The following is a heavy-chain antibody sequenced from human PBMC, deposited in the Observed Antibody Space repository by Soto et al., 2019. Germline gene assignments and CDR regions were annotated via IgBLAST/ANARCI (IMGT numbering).Heavy chain of an antibody. CDR2: ISGSGGST. V-gene: IGHV3-23*01. CDR1: GFTFSSYA. CDR3: AKDPGYCSGGSCYDFDY. Sequence: GGSLRLSCAASGFTFSSYAMSWVRQAPGKGLEWVSAISGSGGSTYYADSVKGRFTISRDNSKNTLYLQMNSLRAEDTAVYYCAKDPGYCSGGSCYDFDYWGQGTLVTVSS. D-gene: IGHD2-15*01. J-gene: IGHJ4*02.